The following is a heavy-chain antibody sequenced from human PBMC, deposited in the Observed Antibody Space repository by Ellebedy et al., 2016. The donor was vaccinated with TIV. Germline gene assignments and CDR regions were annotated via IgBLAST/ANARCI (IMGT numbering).Heavy chain of an antibody. D-gene: IGHD6-19*01. CDR3: ARQAVAGTAFDY. CDR1: GGSISSYY. J-gene: IGHJ4*02. CDR2: IYYSGST. Sequence: SETLSLTCTVSGGSISSYYWSWIRQPPGKGLEWIGYIYYSGSTNYNPSLKSRVTISVDTSKNQFSLKLSSVTAADTAVYYCARQAVAGTAFDYWGQGTLVTVSS. V-gene: IGHV4-59*12.